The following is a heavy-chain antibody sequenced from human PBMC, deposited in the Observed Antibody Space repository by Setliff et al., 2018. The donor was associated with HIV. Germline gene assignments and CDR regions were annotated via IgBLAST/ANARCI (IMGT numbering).Heavy chain of an antibody. CDR1: GYSFSSYE. Sequence: GALRLSCAGSGYSFSSYEMNWVRQGPGKGLEWVSYISSSGSSIYYADSVKGRFTISRDNAKNSLYLQMYSLRAEDTAVYYCARGPYTIDYWGQGTLVTVSS. CDR3: ARGPYTIDY. D-gene: IGHD3-16*01. V-gene: IGHV3-48*03. J-gene: IGHJ4*02. CDR2: ISSSGSSI.